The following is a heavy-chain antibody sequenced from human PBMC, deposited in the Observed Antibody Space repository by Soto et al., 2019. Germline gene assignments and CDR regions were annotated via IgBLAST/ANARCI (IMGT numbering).Heavy chain of an antibody. Sequence: ASVKVSCKASGYTFTSYGISWVRQAPGQGLEWMGWISAYNGNTNYAQKLQGRVTMTTDTSTSTAYMELRSLRSDDTAVYYCARVLFLEWDDAFDIWGQGTMVTVSS. V-gene: IGHV1-18*01. CDR1: GYTFTSYG. D-gene: IGHD3-3*01. CDR2: ISAYNGNT. CDR3: ARVLFLEWDDAFDI. J-gene: IGHJ3*02.